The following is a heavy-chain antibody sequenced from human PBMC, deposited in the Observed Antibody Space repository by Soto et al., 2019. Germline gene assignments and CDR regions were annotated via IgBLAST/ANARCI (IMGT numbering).Heavy chain of an antibody. J-gene: IGHJ4*02. D-gene: IGHD2-15*01. CDR1: GFSFSTYG. Sequence: GGSLRLSCAASGFSFSTYGMNWVRQAPGKGLEWVSYISTSSSTIYYADSVKARFTISRDNAKSSLSLQMNSLRAEDTAVYYCARPRYCSGGNCFFDYWGQGALVTVSS. CDR3: ARPRYCSGGNCFFDY. CDR2: ISTSSSTI. V-gene: IGHV3-48*01.